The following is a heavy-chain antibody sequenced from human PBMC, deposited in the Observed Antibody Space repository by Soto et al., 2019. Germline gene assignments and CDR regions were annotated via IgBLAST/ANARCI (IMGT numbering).Heavy chain of an antibody. CDR2: MNPNSGNT. CDR3: AGGGEDYYDSSGYLGY. CDR1: GYTFTSYD. D-gene: IGHD3-22*01. V-gene: IGHV1-8*01. Sequence: QVQLVQSGAEVKKPGASVKVSCKASGYTFTSYDINWVRQATGQGLEWMGWMNPNSGNTGYAQKFQGEVTRTRNTSISTAYMELGSRRSEDTAVYYCAGGGEDYYDSSGYLGYWGQGTLVTVSS. J-gene: IGHJ4*02.